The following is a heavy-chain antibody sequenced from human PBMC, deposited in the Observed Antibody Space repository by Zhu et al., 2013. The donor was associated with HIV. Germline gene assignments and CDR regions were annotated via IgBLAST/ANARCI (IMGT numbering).Heavy chain of an antibody. CDR2: INPNSGGT. J-gene: IGHJ6*03. CDR3: ARSGYCSSSTCSRNFYYMDV. V-gene: IGHV1-2*02. Sequence: QVHLMQSGAEVKKPGASVKVSCKASGYSFTAYYMHWVRQAPGQGLEWMGWINPNSGGTKYAQKFQGRVTMTRDTSISTAYMDLSRLRLDDTAVYYCARSGYCSSSTCSRNFYYMDVWGKGTAVTVSS. CDR1: GYSFTAYY. D-gene: IGHD2-2*03.